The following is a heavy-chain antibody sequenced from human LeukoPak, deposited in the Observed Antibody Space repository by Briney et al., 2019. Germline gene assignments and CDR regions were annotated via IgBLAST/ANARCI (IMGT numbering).Heavy chain of an antibody. Sequence: GGSLRLSCAASGFTVSSNYMSWVRQAPGKGLEWVSVIYSGGSTYYADSVKGRFTISRDNSKNTLYLQMNSLRAEDTAVYYCARGDQLLFYYYYGMDVWGQGTTVTVSS. CDR2: IYSGGST. CDR1: GFTVSSNY. J-gene: IGHJ6*02. CDR3: ARGDQLLFYYYYGMDV. D-gene: IGHD2-2*01. V-gene: IGHV3-66*01.